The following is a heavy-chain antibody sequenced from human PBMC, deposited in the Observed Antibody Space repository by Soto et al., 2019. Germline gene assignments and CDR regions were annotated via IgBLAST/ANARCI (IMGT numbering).Heavy chain of an antibody. CDR3: AREKGYISGPKNFDY. D-gene: IGHD5-12*01. V-gene: IGHV4-30-4*01. Sequence: SETLSLTCTVSGASISSGDYFWSWIRQSPGKGLEWIGYIYDSGSSYYNPSLKSRVTMSVDTSKNQFSLKLRSVTAADTAVYYCAREKGYISGPKNFDYWGQGTLVTV. CDR1: GASISSGDYF. J-gene: IGHJ4*02. CDR2: IYDSGSS.